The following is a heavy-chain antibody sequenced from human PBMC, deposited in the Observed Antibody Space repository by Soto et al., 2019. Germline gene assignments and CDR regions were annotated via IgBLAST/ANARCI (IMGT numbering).Heavy chain of an antibody. J-gene: IGHJ6*02. CDR3: ARSNYYGSGSYYNGPHGYYYYYGMDV. CDR2: IDWDDDK. CDR1: GFSLSTSGMC. D-gene: IGHD3-10*01. Sequence: SGPTLVNPTQTLTLTCTFSGFSLSTSGMCVSWIRQPPGKALEWLALIDWDDDKYYSTSLKTRLTISKDTSKNQVVLTMTNMDPVDTATYYCARSNYYGSGSYYNGPHGYYYYYGMDVWGQGTTVTVSS. V-gene: IGHV2-70*01.